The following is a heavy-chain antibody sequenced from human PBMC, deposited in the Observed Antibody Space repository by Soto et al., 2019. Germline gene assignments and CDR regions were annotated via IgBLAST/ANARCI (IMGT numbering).Heavy chain of an antibody. CDR1: GGSISSGGYY. D-gene: IGHD4-17*01. CDR3: AGDTATGTEPLGWYFDL. J-gene: IGHJ2*01. V-gene: IGHV4-31*03. CDR2: IYNSGSA. Sequence: QVQLQESGPGLVKPSQTLSLTCTVSGGSISSGGYYWTWIRQHPGKGLEWIGYIYNSGSAYYNPSLKSRVTVSVDTSKSQFSLKLTAVTAADTAVYYCAGDTATGTEPLGWYFDLWGCGTLVTVSS.